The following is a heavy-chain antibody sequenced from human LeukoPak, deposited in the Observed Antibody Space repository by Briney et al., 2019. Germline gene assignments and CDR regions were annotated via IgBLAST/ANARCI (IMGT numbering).Heavy chain of an antibody. CDR3: ARGSWNIAVAGTLDY. CDR1: GYTFTSYG. J-gene: IGHJ4*02. V-gene: IGHV1-18*01. D-gene: IGHD6-19*01. Sequence: ASVKVSCKASGYTFTSYGISWVRQAPGQGLEWMGWISAYNGNTNYAQKLQGRVTMTTDTSTSTAYMELRSLRSDDTAVYYCARGSWNIAVAGTLDYWGQGTLVTVSS. CDR2: ISAYNGNT.